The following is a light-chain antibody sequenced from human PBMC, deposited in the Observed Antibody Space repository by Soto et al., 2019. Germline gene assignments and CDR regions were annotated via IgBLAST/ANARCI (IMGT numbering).Light chain of an antibody. V-gene: IGKV1-39*01. J-gene: IGKJ5*01. CDR2: AAS. Sequence: EIHITQSPASLSASVGDRVRITCRASQSISSYLNWYQQKPGKAPKLLIYAASSLQSGVPSRFSGSGSGTDFTLTISSLQPEDFATYYCQQSYSTPITFGQGTRLEIK. CDR3: QQSYSTPIT. CDR1: QSISSY.